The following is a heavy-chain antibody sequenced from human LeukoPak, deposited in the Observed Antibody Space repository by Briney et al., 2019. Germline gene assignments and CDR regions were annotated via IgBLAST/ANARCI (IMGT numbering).Heavy chain of an antibody. D-gene: IGHD3-22*01. CDR3: GGGGGGYYANFDY. J-gene: IGHJ4*02. Sequence: SETLSLTCTVSGYSTSSGYYWGWIRQPPGKGLEWIGSIYHSGSTYYNPSLKSRVTISVDTSKNQFSLKLSSVTAAGTSVYYCGGGGGGYYANFDYWSQGTLVTVSS. V-gene: IGHV4-38-2*02. CDR2: IYHSGST. CDR1: GYSTSSGYY.